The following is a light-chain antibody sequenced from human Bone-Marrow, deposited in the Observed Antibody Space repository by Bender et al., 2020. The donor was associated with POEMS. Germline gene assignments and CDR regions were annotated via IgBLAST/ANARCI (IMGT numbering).Light chain of an antibody. CDR3: CSYTRSRTWV. CDR2: EVS. J-gene: IGLJ3*02. Sequence: QSALTQSASVSGSPGQSITISCTGTSSDVGSYNLVSWYQQHPGKAPKLLIYEVSERPSGVSHRFSASKSANTASLTISGLQAEDEADYYCCSYTRSRTWVFGGGTKLTVL. CDR1: SSDVGSYNL. V-gene: IGLV2-23*02.